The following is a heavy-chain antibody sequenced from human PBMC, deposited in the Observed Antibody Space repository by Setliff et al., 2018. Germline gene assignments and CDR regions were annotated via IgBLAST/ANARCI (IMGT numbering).Heavy chain of an antibody. J-gene: IGHJ3*02. CDR2: IKQDGSTK. Sequence: GGSLRLSCVVSGFSFSRHWMSWVRQAPGKGLEWVADIKQDGSTKYYLDSVKGRFTISRDNAKRSLYLQMNGLRADDTGVYYCVGDDADNYDAFDNWGQGTLVTVSS. CDR3: VGDDADNYDAFDN. CDR1: GFSFSRHW. D-gene: IGHD3-22*01. V-gene: IGHV3-7*01.